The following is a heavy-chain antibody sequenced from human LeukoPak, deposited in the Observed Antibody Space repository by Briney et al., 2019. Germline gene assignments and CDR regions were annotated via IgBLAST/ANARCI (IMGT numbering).Heavy chain of an antibody. CDR3: ARDRSMSGWYIDL. D-gene: IGHD2/OR15-2a*01. J-gene: IGHJ2*01. CDR2: ITGSGDST. Sequence: GGSLRLSCAASGFTFSSYAMSWVRRAPGQGLEWVSAITGSGDSTYYADSVKGRFTISRDNSKNTLYLQVNSLRAEDTAVYYCARDRSMSGWYIDLWGRGTLVTVSS. CDR1: GFTFSSYA. V-gene: IGHV3-23*01.